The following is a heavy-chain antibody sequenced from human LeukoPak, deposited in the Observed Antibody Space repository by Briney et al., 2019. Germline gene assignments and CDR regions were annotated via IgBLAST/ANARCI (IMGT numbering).Heavy chain of an antibody. CDR1: GYTFTSYY. J-gene: IGHJ6*02. CDR2: INTSGGST. CDR3: ARTRSGWYEEYYYYYGMDV. D-gene: IGHD6-19*01. V-gene: IGHV1-46*01. Sequence: ASVTVSYTASGYTFTSYYMHWVRQAPGQGLEGMGIINTSGGSTSYAQKFQGRVTMTSDTSTSIVYMELSSLRSEDTAVYYWARTRSGWYEEYYYYYGMDVWGQGTTVTVSS.